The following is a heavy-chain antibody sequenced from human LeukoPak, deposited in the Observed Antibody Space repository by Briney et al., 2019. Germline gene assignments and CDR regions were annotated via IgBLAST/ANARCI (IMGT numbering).Heavy chain of an antibody. V-gene: IGHV4-61*02. CDR3: ARGGIGPVDV. Sequence: SETLSLTCTVSGGSISSGSYYWSWIRQPAGKGLEWIGRIYTSGSTNYNPSLKSRVTISVDTSKNQFSLKLSSVTAADTAVYYCARGGIGPVDVWGKGTTVTVSS. CDR2: IYTSGST. J-gene: IGHJ6*04. D-gene: IGHD2-15*01. CDR1: GGSISSGSYY.